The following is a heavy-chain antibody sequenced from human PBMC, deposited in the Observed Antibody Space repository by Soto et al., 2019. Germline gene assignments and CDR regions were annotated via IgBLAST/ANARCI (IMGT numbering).Heavy chain of an antibody. Sequence: QVQLVESGGGVVQPGRSLRLSCAASGFTCSSYAMHWVRQAPGKGLEWVAVISYDGSNKYYADSVKGRFTISRDNSKNTLYLQMNSLRAEDTAVYYCARGIVGATDLPFDYWGQGTLVTVSS. J-gene: IGHJ4*02. CDR2: ISYDGSNK. CDR1: GFTCSSYA. V-gene: IGHV3-30-3*01. D-gene: IGHD1-26*01. CDR3: ARGIVGATDLPFDY.